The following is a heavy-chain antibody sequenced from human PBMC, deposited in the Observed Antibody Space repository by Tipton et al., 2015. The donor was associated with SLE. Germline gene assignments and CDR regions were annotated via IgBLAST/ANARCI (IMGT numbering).Heavy chain of an antibody. CDR2: IYYSGST. V-gene: IGHV4-61*08. CDR1: DGSIRSSDYY. Sequence: TLSLTCTVSDGSIRSSDYYWNWIRQPPGKGLEWIGYIYYSGSTNYNPSLKSRVTISVDTSKNQFSLNLSSVTAADTAVYYCARISYCSSTSCYYGMDVWGQGTTVTVSS. J-gene: IGHJ6*02. D-gene: IGHD2-2*01. CDR3: ARISYCSSTSCYYGMDV.